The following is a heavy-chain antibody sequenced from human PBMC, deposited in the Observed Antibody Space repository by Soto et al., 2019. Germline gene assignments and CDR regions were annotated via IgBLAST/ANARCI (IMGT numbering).Heavy chain of an antibody. D-gene: IGHD3-10*01. V-gene: IGHV1-69*02. CDR2: IIPILGIA. CDR1: GGTFSSYT. CDR3: ATFRRSYGMDV. J-gene: IGHJ6*02. Sequence: QVQLVQSGAEVKKPGSSVKVSCKASGGTFSSYTISWVRQAPGQGLEWMGRIIPILGIANYAQKFQGRVTITADTSTSTAYMQRSRLSSEDTAVYYCATFRRSYGMDVWGQGTTVTVSS.